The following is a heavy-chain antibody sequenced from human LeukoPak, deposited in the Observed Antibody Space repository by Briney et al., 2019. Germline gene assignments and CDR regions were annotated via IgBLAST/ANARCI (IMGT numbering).Heavy chain of an antibody. Sequence: GGSLRLSCAASGFTVSSNYMSWVRQAPGKGLEWVSVIYSGGSTYYADSVKGRFTISRDNSKNTLYLQMNSLRAEDTAVYYCARDYGDRGYGMDVWGQGTTVTVSS. J-gene: IGHJ6*02. D-gene: IGHD4-17*01. CDR2: IYSGGST. CDR1: GFTVSSNY. CDR3: ARDYGDRGYGMDV. V-gene: IGHV3-53*01.